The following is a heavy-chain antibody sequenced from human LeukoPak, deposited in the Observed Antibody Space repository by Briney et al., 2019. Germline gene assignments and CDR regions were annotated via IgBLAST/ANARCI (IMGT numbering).Heavy chain of an antibody. Sequence: GASVKVSCKASGGTFSSYAISWARQAPGQGLEWMGRIIPIFGTANYAQKFQGRVTITADKSTSTAYMELSSLRSEDTAVYYCARPYYDILTGYYPIYYGMDVWGKGTTVTVSS. D-gene: IGHD3-9*01. CDR3: ARPYYDILTGYYPIYYGMDV. CDR1: GGTFSSYA. J-gene: IGHJ6*04. CDR2: IIPIFGTA. V-gene: IGHV1-69*06.